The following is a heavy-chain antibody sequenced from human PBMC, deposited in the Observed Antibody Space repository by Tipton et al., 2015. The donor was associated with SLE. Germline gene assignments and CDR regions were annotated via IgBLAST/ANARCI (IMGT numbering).Heavy chain of an antibody. D-gene: IGHD1-26*01. Sequence: TLSLTCSVSGGSINSQYWSWIRQPPGKGLEWIGFIYSSGNTNYNPSLKSRVTISVDTSKNQFSLKLSSVTAADTAVYYCARGGAGPYYYYGMDVWGQGTTVTVSS. J-gene: IGHJ6*02. V-gene: IGHV4-59*11. CDR3: ARGGAGPYYYYGMDV. CDR2: IYSSGNT. CDR1: GGSINSQY.